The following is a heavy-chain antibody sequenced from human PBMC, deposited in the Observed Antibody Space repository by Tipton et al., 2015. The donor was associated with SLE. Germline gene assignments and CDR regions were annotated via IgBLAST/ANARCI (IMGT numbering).Heavy chain of an antibody. CDR2: ISWNSGSI. J-gene: IGHJ3*02. V-gene: IGHV3-9*03. CDR3: AKDIAPLGPDAFDI. CDR1: GFTFDDYA. Sequence: SLRLSCAASGFTFDDYAMHWVRQAPGKGLEWVSGISWNSGSIGYADSVKGRFTISRDNAKNSLYLQMNSLRAEDMAFYYCAKDIAPLGPDAFDIWGQGTMVTVSS. D-gene: IGHD7-27*01.